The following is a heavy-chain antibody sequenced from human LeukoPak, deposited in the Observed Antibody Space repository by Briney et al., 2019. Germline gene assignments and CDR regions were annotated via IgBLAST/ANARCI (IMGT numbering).Heavy chain of an antibody. V-gene: IGHV4-4*02. D-gene: IGHD1-26*01. CDR3: ARSRDTTNYYGMDV. CDR1: ADSISSSKW. J-gene: IGHJ6*02. Sequence: SETLSLTCAVSADSISSSKWWSWVRQAPGKGLEWIGEIHHGGSSNYNPSLKSRVTISIDKSKNQFSLKMSSVTAADTAVYYCARSRDTTNYYGMDVWGQGTTVSVSS. CDR2: IHHGGSS.